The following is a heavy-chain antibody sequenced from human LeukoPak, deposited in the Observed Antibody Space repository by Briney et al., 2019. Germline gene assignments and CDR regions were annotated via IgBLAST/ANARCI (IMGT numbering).Heavy chain of an antibody. CDR2: IGLSGYPL. J-gene: IGHJ4*02. V-gene: IGHV3-11*04. D-gene: IGHD3-22*01. CDR3: ARKDFSSGSFNY. Sequence: GVSLRLSCAVSRFPLSVYYMSWIRQAPGKGLEWISYIGLSGYPLDYADSVKGRFTISRDNAKNSLYLEMNSLTAEDTAVYYCARKDFSSGSFNYWGQGTLVTVSS. CDR1: RFPLSVYY.